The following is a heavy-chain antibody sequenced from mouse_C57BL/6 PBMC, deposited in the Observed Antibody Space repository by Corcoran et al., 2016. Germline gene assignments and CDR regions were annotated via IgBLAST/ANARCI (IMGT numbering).Heavy chain of an antibody. V-gene: IGHV9-3*01. CDR2: INTYSGVP. CDR3: ARLPYSNVFFAY. D-gene: IGHD2-5*01. Sequence: QIQLVQSGPELKKPGETVKISCKASGYTFTTYGMSWVKQAPGKGLKWMGWINTYSGVPTYADDVKGRFAFSLETSASTAYLQINNLKNEDTATYFCARLPYSNVFFAYWGQGTLVTVSA. J-gene: IGHJ3*01. CDR1: GYTFTTYG.